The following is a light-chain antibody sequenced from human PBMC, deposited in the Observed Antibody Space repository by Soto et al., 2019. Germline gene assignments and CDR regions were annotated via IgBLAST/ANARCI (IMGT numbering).Light chain of an antibody. CDR1: QSLLDSDDGNTY. CDR3: MERIESPWA. J-gene: IGKJ1*01. V-gene: IGKV2-40*01. Sequence: DIVMTQTPLSLPVTPGEPASISCRSSQSLLDSDDGNTYLDWYLQKPGQSPQLLIYTLSYRASEVRDRCGGSGSGTAFTLKISRVEAEDVGVYYCMERIESPWAFSQGTKVEIK. CDR2: TLS.